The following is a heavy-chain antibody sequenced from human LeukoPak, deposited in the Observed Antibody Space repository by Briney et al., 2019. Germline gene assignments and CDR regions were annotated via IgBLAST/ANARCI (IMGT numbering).Heavy chain of an antibody. CDR3: VNRSPYYFDY. CDR1: GFTFSNYA. CDR2: IGATSGGT. Sequence: TGGSLRLSCAASGFTFSNYAMSWVRQAPGKGLEWVSSIGATSGGTYYADSVKGRFTISRDNSKNTLYLQMNSVRAEDTAIYYCVNRSPYYFDYWGQGTLVTVSS. J-gene: IGHJ4*02. V-gene: IGHV3-23*01.